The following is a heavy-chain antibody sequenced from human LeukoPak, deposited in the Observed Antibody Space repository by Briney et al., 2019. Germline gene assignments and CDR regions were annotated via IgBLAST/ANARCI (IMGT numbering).Heavy chain of an antibody. D-gene: IGHD2-15*01. Sequence: GGSLGLSCAAYGLTFNNAWMSRVRQAPGKGLEWVGRIRSRSAGGTTDYGAPVKGRFTISRDDSKNTLYLQMNSLKTEDTAVYYCSTGGGTHDYWGQGTLVTVSS. CDR2: IRSRSAGGTT. CDR1: GLTFNNAW. CDR3: STGGGTHDY. V-gene: IGHV3-15*01. J-gene: IGHJ4*02.